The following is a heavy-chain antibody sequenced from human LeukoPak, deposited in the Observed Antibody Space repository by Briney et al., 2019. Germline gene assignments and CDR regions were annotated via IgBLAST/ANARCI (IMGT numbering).Heavy chain of an antibody. CDR3: VKDPGGNWKDPDY. V-gene: IGHV3-23*01. CDR1: EFTFRNYA. Sequence: GGSLRLSCAASEFTFRNYAMSWVRQAPGKGLEWVSTISGSGGSTYYADSVEGRFTLSRDNSKNKLYLQMNNLRAEDTAVYFCVKDPGGNWKDPDYWGQGTLVTVSS. J-gene: IGHJ4*02. CDR2: ISGSGGST. D-gene: IGHD1-1*01.